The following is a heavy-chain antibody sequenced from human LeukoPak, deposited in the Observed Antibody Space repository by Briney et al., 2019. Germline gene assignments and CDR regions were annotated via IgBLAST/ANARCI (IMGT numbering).Heavy chain of an antibody. CDR1: GDSISGFY. D-gene: IGHD6-19*01. Sequence: PSETLSLTCTVSGDSISGFYWSWIRQPAGKGLEWIGRIYSNGNTNYNPSLKSRVTISVDKSKNQFSLKLSSVTAADTAVYYCARGLADIAVAGRDFDIWGQGTMVTVSS. CDR3: ARGLADIAVAGRDFDI. J-gene: IGHJ3*02. CDR2: IYSNGNT. V-gene: IGHV4-4*07.